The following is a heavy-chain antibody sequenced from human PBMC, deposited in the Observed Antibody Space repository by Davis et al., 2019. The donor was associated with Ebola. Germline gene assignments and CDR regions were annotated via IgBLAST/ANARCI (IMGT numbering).Heavy chain of an antibody. CDR2: FSYGDNT. CDR1: GASISSRSYY. D-gene: IGHD3-10*01. Sequence: MPSETLSLTCTVSGASISSRSYYWGWIRQPPGKGLEWVGSFSYGDNTHYYNPSLRSRVTISVDTSRNQFSLKLSSVTAADTAVYYCARHSLYYYGSGSYGIENWFDPWGQGTLVTVSS. J-gene: IGHJ5*02. V-gene: IGHV4-39*01. CDR3: ARHSLYYYGSGSYGIENWFDP.